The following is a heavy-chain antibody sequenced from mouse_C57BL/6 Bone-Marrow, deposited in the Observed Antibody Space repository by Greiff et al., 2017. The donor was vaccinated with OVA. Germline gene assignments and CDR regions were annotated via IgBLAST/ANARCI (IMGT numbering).Heavy chain of an antibody. CDR2: IDPETGGT. J-gene: IGHJ4*01. CDR3: TPIYYYGSSYSYAMDY. D-gene: IGHD1-1*01. Sequence: QVQLQQSGAELVRPGASVTLSCKASGYTFTDYEMHWVKQTPVHGLEWIGAIDPETGGTAYNQKFKGKAILTADKSSSTAYMELRSLTSEDSAVYYCTPIYYYGSSYSYAMDYWGQGTSVTVSS. CDR1: GYTFTDYE. V-gene: IGHV1-15*01.